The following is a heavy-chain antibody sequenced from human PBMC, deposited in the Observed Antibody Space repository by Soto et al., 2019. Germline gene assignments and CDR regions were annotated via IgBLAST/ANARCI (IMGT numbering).Heavy chain of an antibody. Sequence: QVQLQESGPGLVKPAQTLSLTCNVSGGSVLSGSYYWSWIRQRPGKGLQWIGSIHYSGTTYYDPSLKSRLTLSVDTSNNHFSLKLTALTAADTAVYYCARDPGYSGDYARGYFDYWGQGAPVTVSS. CDR1: GGSVLSGSYY. CDR2: IHYSGTT. J-gene: IGHJ4*02. D-gene: IGHD4-17*01. CDR3: ARDPGYSGDYARGYFDY. V-gene: IGHV4-31*03.